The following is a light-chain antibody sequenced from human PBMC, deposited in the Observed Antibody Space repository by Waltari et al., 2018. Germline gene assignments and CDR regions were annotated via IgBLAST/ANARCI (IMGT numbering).Light chain of an antibody. Sequence: IVLTQSPATLSLSPGERAPLSCRASQSISTYLAWYQQKPGQAPRLLMDNASNRTTGIPARFSGSGTGTDFTLTVSSLEPEDFAVYYCQQRGSWPLTFGGGTKVEIK. CDR1: QSISTY. CDR2: NAS. CDR3: QQRGSWPLT. V-gene: IGKV3-11*01. J-gene: IGKJ4*01.